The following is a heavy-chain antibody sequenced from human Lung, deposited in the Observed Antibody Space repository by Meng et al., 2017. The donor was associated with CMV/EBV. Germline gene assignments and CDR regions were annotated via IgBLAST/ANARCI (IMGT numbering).Heavy chain of an antibody. CDR3: ARDWECLDRSDVFDI. Sequence: ASXXVSXKASGYTFSRYGISWVRQATGQGLEWLGWVGGCDGDTNYAPELQGRVTMTTDTSTNTVYMELRSLRSDDTAVYYCARDWECLDRSDVFDIWGQGTMVTVSS. CDR2: VGGCDGDT. J-gene: IGHJ3*02. D-gene: IGHD3-9*01. CDR1: GYTFSRYG. V-gene: IGHV1-18*01.